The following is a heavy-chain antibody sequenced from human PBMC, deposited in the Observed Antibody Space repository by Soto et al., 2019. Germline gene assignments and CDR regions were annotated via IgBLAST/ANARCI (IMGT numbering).Heavy chain of an antibody. V-gene: IGHV3-9*01. Sequence: GGSLRLSCAASGFTFDDYAMHWVRQAPGKGLEWVSGISWNSGSIGYADSVKGRFTISRDNAKNSLYLQMNSLRAEDTALYYCAKDSNAEKWLGLVFFDYWGQGTLVTVSS. CDR1: GFTFDDYA. CDR3: AKDSNAEKWLGLVFFDY. D-gene: IGHD6-19*01. CDR2: ISWNSGSI. J-gene: IGHJ4*02.